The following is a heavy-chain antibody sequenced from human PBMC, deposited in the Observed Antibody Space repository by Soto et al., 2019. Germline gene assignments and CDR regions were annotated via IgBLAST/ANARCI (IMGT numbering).Heavy chain of an antibody. V-gene: IGHV4-4*08. CDR3: ARDRQSEIVAMLASNGMDV. CDR2: ISYMGTT. J-gene: IGHJ6*02. D-gene: IGHD5-12*01. CDR1: GGSMNNYY. Sequence: SETLSLTCSVSGGSMNNYYWSWIRQAPGKGLQYIGYISYMGTTNYNPSLKSRVTISVDTSKNQFSLKLNSVTAADTAVYYCARDRQSEIVAMLASNGMDVWGQGTTVTVSS.